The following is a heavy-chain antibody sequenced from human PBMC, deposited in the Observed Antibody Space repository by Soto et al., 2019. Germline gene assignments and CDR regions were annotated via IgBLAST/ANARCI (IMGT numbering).Heavy chain of an antibody. CDR1: GGSISSGGYY. Sequence: SETLSLTCTVSGGSISSGGYYWSWIRQHPGKGLEWIGYIYYSGSTYYNPSPKSRVTISVDTSKNQFSLKLSSVTAADTAVYYCAREIGYYTDYWGQGTLVTVSS. J-gene: IGHJ4*02. CDR2: IYYSGST. V-gene: IGHV4-31*03. CDR3: AREIGYYTDY. D-gene: IGHD3-3*01.